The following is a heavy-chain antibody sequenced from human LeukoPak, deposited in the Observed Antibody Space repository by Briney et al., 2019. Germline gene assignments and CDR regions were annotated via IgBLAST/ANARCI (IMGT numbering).Heavy chain of an antibody. V-gene: IGHV3-48*01. CDR3: ARERPVVFTYWGDAFDI. CDR1: RFTFSSYR. D-gene: IGHD2-8*02. J-gene: IGHJ3*02. CDR2: ISSSSSTM. Sequence: PGGSLRLSCATYRFTFSSYRMTSVPQAPGKGLERVSYISSSSSTMYYADFVKGRFTISRENAKNSLYLQMNSLRAEDTAVYYCARERPVVFTYWGDAFDIWGQGTMVTVSS.